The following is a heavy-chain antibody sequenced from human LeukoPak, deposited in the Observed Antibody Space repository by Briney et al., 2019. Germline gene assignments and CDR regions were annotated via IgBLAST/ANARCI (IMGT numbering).Heavy chain of an antibody. CDR1: GYTFTAYY. D-gene: IGHD6-13*01. Sequence: GASVKVSCKASGYTFTAYYMHWVRQAPGQGLEWMGRINPNSGGTNYAQKFQGRVTMTRDTSISTAYMELSRLRSDDMAVYYCARRFIAAAGKYYFDYWGQGTLVTVSS. V-gene: IGHV1-2*06. CDR3: ARRFIAAAGKYYFDY. CDR2: INPNSGGT. J-gene: IGHJ4*02.